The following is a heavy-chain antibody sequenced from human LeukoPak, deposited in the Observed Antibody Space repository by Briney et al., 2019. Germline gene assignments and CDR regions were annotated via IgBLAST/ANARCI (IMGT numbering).Heavy chain of an antibody. J-gene: IGHJ4*02. CDR1: GYTFPSYD. CDR2: MNPNSGNT. Sequence: ASVKVSCKTSGYTFPSYDIKWVRQATGQGLEWMGWMNPNSGNTGYAQKFQGRVTITRNTSISTAYMELSSLRSEDTAVYFCARGPKWTGSYYYFDFWGQGTLVTVS. D-gene: IGHD1-26*01. V-gene: IGHV1-8*01. CDR3: ARGPKWTGSYYYFDF.